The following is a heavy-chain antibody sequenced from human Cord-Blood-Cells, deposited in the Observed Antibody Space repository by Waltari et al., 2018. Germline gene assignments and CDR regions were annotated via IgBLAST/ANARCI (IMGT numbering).Heavy chain of an antibody. V-gene: IGHV5-51*01. CDR1: GYSFTSYW. Sequence: EVQLVQSGAEVKKPGESLKISCKGSGYSFTSYWIGWVRQMPGKGLEGMGIIYPGDSDTRYSPSCQGQVTISADKSISTAYLQWSSLKSSDTAMYYCARLGRTFGGVNGIDPWGQGTLVTVSS. CDR2: IYPGDSDT. CDR3: ARLGRTFGGVNGIDP. J-gene: IGHJ5*02. D-gene: IGHD3-16*01.